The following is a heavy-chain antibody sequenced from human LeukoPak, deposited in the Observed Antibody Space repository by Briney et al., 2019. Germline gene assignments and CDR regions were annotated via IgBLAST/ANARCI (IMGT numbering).Heavy chain of an antibody. D-gene: IGHD3-22*01. CDR2: INHSGST. CDR3: ARRASSGYYRNWFDP. CDR1: YGSFSGYY. J-gene: IGHJ5*02. V-gene: IGHV4-34*01. Sequence: SETLSLTCTVFYGSFSGYYWSWIRQPPGKGLEWIGEINHSGSTNYNPSLKSRVTISVDTSKKQFSLKLSSVTAAATAVYYCARRASSGYYRNWFDPWGQGTLVTVSS.